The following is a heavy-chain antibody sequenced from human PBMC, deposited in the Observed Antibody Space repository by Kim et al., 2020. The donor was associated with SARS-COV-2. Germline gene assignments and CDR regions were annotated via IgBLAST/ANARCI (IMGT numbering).Heavy chain of an antibody. V-gene: IGHV7-4-1*02. J-gene: IGHJ6*02. CDR2: INTNTGNP. D-gene: IGHD3-9*01. CDR1: GYTFTSYA. Sequence: ASVKVSCKASGYTFTSYAMNWVRQAPGQGLEWMGWINTNTGNPTYAQGFTGRFVFSLDTSVSTAYLQISSLKAEDTAVYYCARDWGYDILTGYYIDHYYYYGMDVWGQGTTVTVSS. CDR3: ARDWGYDILTGYYIDHYYYYGMDV.